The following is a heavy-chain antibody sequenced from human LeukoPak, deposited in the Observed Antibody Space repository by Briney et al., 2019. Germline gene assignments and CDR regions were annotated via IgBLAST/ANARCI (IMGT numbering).Heavy chain of an antibody. CDR2: ISAYNGNA. D-gene: IGHD1-20*01. CDR3: ARTVDSYNWRENWFDP. CDR1: GYTFSRYG. Sequence: ASVKVSCKASGYTFSRYGISWVRRAPGHGLEWMGWISAYNGNAKYAQTLQGRVTMTTDTSTSTAYMELRSLTSDDTAVYYCARTVDSYNWRENWFDPWGQGTLATVSS. J-gene: IGHJ5*02. V-gene: IGHV1-18*01.